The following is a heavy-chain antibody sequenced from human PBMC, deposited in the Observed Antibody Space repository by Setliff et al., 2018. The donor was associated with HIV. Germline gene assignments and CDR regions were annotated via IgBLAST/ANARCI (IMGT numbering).Heavy chain of an antibody. CDR2: ISRSGNYI. CDR1: GFTFGDYA. CDR3: ARDRDQGYSSGWPRD. V-gene: IGHV3-21*01. J-gene: IGHJ4*02. Sequence: PGGSLRLSCTASGFTFGDYAMSWVRQAPGKGLEWVSSISRSGNYIYYADSVKARFTISRDNDKKSLYLQMNSLRAEDTAVYYCARDRDQGYSSGWPRDWGQGTLVTVSS. D-gene: IGHD6-19*01.